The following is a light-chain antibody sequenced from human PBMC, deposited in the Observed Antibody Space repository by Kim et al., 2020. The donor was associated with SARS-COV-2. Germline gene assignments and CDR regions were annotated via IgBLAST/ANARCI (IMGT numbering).Light chain of an antibody. Sequence: SYELTQPPSVSVAPGKTARITCGGNNIGSKSVHWYQQKPGQAPVLVIYYDSDRPSGIPERFSGSNSGNTATLTISRVEAGDEADHYCQAWDSSSDYHVFG. J-gene: IGLJ6*01. V-gene: IGLV3-21*04. CDR3: QAWDSSSDYHV. CDR2: YDS. CDR1: NIGSKS.